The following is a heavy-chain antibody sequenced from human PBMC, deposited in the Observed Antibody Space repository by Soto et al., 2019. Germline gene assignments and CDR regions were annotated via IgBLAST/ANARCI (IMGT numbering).Heavy chain of an antibody. J-gene: IGHJ6*02. CDR3: ATALYCSSSSCPAKDGMDV. V-gene: IGHV1-2*04. CDR2: INPNSGGT. Sequence: GASVKASCKASGYTFTGYYMHWVLQAPAQGLEWTGWINPNSGGTNYAQKFQGWVTMTRDTSISTAYMELNRLRSDDTAVYYCATALYCSSSSCPAKDGMDVWGQGTTVTVSS. CDR1: GYTFTGYY. D-gene: IGHD2-2*01.